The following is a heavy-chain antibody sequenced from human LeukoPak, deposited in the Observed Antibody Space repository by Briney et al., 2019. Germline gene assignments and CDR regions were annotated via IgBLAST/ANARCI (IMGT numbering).Heavy chain of an antibody. Sequence: SETLSLTCTVSGSSISSYYWSWIRQPPGKGLEWIGYIYYSGSTNYNPSLKSRVTISVDTSKNQFSLKLSSVTAADTAVYYCARHQRRYYNGSGSYALYHYYYMDVWGKGTTVTVSS. CDR1: GSSISSYY. V-gene: IGHV4-59*08. J-gene: IGHJ6*03. D-gene: IGHD3-10*01. CDR2: IYYSGST. CDR3: ARHQRRYYNGSGSYALYHYYYMDV.